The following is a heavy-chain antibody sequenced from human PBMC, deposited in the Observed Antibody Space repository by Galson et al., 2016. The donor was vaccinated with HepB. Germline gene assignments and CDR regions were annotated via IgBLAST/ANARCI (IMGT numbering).Heavy chain of an antibody. CDR1: GFTFSSYG. V-gene: IGHV3-30*18. D-gene: IGHD3-22*01. CDR2: ISYDGSDK. J-gene: IGHJ6*02. Sequence: SLRLSCAASGFTFSSYGMHWVRQAPGKGLEWVAVISYDGSDKYYADSVKGRFTISGDNSKNTLYLQMNSLRPEDTAVYYCAKDRRYYDSSGYFWEGYYYDGMDVWGQGTTVTVSS. CDR3: AKDRRYYDSSGYFWEGYYYDGMDV.